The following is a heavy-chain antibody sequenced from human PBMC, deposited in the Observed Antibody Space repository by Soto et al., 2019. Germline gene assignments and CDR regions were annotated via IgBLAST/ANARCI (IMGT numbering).Heavy chain of an antibody. Sequence: ASVKVSCKASGYTFSSYTMHWVRQAPGQRLEWMGWINAANGNTKYSQNFQGRVTIGTDTSAGTGYMELSSLRSEDTAVYYCARDHYHDSSGYASFGYWGQGTLVTVSS. D-gene: IGHD3-22*01. V-gene: IGHV1-3*01. J-gene: IGHJ4*02. CDR2: INAANGNT. CDR3: ARDHYHDSSGYASFGY. CDR1: GYTFSSYT.